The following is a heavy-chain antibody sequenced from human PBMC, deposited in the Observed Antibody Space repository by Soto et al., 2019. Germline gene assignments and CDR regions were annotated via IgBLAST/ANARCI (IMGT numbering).Heavy chain of an antibody. J-gene: IGHJ4*02. CDR3: AKDQDRGIVVVRPTGYFDY. Sequence: GGSLRLSCAASGFTFSSYAMSWVRQAPGKGLEWVSAISGSGGSTYYADSVKGRFTISRDNSKNTLYLQMNSLRAEDTAVYYCAKDQDRGIVVVRPTGYFDYWGQGTLVTVSS. CDR2: ISGSGGST. V-gene: IGHV3-23*01. CDR1: GFTFSSYA. D-gene: IGHD3-22*01.